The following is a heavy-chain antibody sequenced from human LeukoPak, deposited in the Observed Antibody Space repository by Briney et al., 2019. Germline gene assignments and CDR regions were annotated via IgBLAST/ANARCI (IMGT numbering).Heavy chain of an antibody. D-gene: IGHD3-10*01. V-gene: IGHV4-34*01. CDR2: INHSGST. CDR3: ARVRLRGITMVRGVRAPFDY. J-gene: IGHJ4*02. CDR1: GGSFSGYY. Sequence: NPSETLSLTCAVYGGSFSGYYWSWIRQPPGKGLEWIGEINHSGSTNYNPSLKSRVTISVDTSKNQFSLKLSSVTAADTAVYYCARVRLRGITMVRGVRAPFDYWGQGTLVTVSS.